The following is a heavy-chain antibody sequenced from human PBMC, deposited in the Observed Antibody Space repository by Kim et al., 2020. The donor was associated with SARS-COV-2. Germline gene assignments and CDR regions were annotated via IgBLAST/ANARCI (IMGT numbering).Heavy chain of an antibody. V-gene: IGHV3-21*01. CDR3: ATGPFTIVRGGNKVGEDP. D-gene: IGHD3-10*01. J-gene: IGHJ5*02. Sequence: GGSLRLSCAASGFLFENYAMNWVRQAPGKGLEWVSSISGGGTFKYYTDSVRGRFTISRDNAKNSLYLQLNSLRAEDSAVYHCATGPFTIVRGGNKVGEDPWGQGTLVTVS. CDR1: GFLFENYA. CDR2: ISGGGTFK.